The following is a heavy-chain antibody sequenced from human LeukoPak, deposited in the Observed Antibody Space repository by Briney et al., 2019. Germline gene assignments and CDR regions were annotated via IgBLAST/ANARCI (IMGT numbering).Heavy chain of an antibody. J-gene: IGHJ4*02. CDR3: ARGSTVTTMGFDY. Sequence: PSETLSLTCAVYGGSFSGYYWSWIRQPPGKGLEWIGEINHSGSTNYNPSLKSRVTISVDTSKNQFSLKLSSVTAADTAVYYCARGSTVTTMGFDYWGQGTLVTVSP. V-gene: IGHV4-34*01. CDR1: GGSFSGYY. D-gene: IGHD4-17*01. CDR2: INHSGST.